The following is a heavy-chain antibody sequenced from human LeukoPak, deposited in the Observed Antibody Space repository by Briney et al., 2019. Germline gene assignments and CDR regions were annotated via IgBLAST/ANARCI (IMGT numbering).Heavy chain of an antibody. J-gene: IGHJ4*02. CDR3: ARVGVWNDLVD. Sequence: SETLSCTCTVNGGSISTYYWSWIRQPPGQGLEWIGYIHYGGTTKYCPPLMSRVTMSGDTAKNQFSLKLSSVSAADTSVYYCARVGVWNDLVDWGEGTLVTVSS. V-gene: IGHV4-59*01. CDR2: IHYGGTT. D-gene: IGHD1-1*01. CDR1: GGSISTYY.